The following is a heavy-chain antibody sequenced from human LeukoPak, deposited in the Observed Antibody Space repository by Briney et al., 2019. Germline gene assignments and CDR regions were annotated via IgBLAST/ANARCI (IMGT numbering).Heavy chain of an antibody. J-gene: IGHJ3*02. CDR3: ARYSPRGITFGGVIVDSDDAFDI. V-gene: IGHV1-8*01. D-gene: IGHD3-16*02. CDR1: GYTFPSYD. CDR2: MNPNSGNT. Sequence: ASVKVSCKASGYTFPSYDINWVRQASAQALEWMGWMNPNSGNTGYAEKFQGRVTMTRNTSISTAYMELSSLRSEDTAVYYCARYSPRGITFGGVIVDSDDAFDIWGQGTMVTVSS.